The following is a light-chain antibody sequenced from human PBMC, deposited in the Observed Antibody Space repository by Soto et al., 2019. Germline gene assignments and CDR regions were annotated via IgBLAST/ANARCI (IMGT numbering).Light chain of an antibody. Sequence: QSALTQPPSASGSPGQSVTISCTGTSSDVGAYDYVSWYQQHPGKAPKLMIYDVSKRPSGVPDRFSGSKSGNTASLTISGLQAEDEADYYCCSYAGSYTLVFGTGTKVTVL. V-gene: IGLV2-11*01. J-gene: IGLJ1*01. CDR2: DVS. CDR3: CSYAGSYTLV. CDR1: SSDVGAYDY.